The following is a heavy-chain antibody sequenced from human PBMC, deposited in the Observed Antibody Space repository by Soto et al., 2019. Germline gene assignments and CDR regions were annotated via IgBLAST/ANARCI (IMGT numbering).Heavy chain of an antibody. V-gene: IGHV3-7*01. CDR1: GFAFSNSW. CDR3: AGDLNYGLFDY. J-gene: IGHJ4*02. Sequence: LRLSCAASGFAFSNSWMSWVRQAPGKGLEWVANMKEDGTEIWYMDSVKGRFTISRDNAKNFLYLQMNNLRVEDTAVYYCAGDLNYGLFDYWGQGTLVTVSS. CDR2: MKEDGTEI. D-gene: IGHD4-17*01.